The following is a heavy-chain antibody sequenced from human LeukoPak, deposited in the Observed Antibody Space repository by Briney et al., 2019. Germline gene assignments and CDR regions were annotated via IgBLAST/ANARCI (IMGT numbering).Heavy chain of an antibody. CDR2: ISSSGSTI. CDR1: GFTFSSYA. J-gene: IGHJ5*02. V-gene: IGHV3-48*03. D-gene: IGHD3-10*01. Sequence: GGSLRLSCAASGFTFSSYAMSWVRQAPGKGLEWVSYISSSGSTIYYADSVKGRFTISRDNAKNSLYLQMNSPRAEDTAVYYCARGLTMVRGALRWFDPWGQGTLVTVSS. CDR3: ARGLTMVRGALRWFDP.